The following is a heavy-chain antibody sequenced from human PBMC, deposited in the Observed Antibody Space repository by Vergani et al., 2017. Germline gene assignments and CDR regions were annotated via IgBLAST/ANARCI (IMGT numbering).Heavy chain of an antibody. D-gene: IGHD5-12*01. CDR1: GFTFSSYA. J-gene: IGHJ4*02. CDR2: ISYDGSNK. Sequence: QVQLVESGGGVVQPGRSLRLSCAASGFTFSSYAMHWVRPAPGKGLEWVAVISYDGSNKYYADSVKGRFTISRDNSKNTLYLQMNSLRAEDTAVYYCARDAARGYSGYDSPYYFDYWGQGTLVTVSS. V-gene: IGHV3-30-3*01. CDR3: ARDAARGYSGYDSPYYFDY.